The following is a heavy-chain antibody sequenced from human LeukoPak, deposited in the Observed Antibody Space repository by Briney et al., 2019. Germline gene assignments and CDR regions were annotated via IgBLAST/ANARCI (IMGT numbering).Heavy chain of an antibody. CDR3: SGHYGPGPV. Sequence: PGASVKVSCKASGYTFSDHHILWVLQAPGQGLEWMGWIHPNGHDTKYAQKFQGRMTMTTDTSISTAYMELNRVTSDDTAVYYCSGHYGPGPVWGQGTLITASS. CDR1: GYTFSDHH. J-gene: IGHJ4*02. V-gene: IGHV1-2*02. D-gene: IGHD3-10*01. CDR2: IHPNGHDT.